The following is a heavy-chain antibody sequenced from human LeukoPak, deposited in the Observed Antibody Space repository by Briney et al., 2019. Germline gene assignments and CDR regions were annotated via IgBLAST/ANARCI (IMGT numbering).Heavy chain of an antibody. CDR3: ARNADVTVASVTFDY. D-gene: IGHD6-19*01. Sequence: PSETLSLTCTVSGGSISSSSYYWGWIRQPPGKGLEWIGSIYYSGSTYYNPSLKSRVTISVDTSKNQFSLRVSSMTAADTAVYFCARNADVTVASVTFDYRGQGTLVTVSS. J-gene: IGHJ4*02. V-gene: IGHV4-39*01. CDR2: IYYSGST. CDR1: GGSISSSSYY.